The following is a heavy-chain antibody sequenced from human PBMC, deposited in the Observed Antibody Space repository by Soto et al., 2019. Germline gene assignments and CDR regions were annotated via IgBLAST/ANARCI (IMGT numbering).Heavy chain of an antibody. CDR2: ISWNSGSI. Sequence: EVQLVESGGGLVQPGRSLRLSCAASGFTFDDYAMHLVRQAPGKGLEWVSGISWNSGSIGYADSVKGRFTISRDNAKNSLYLQMNSLRAEDTALYYCAKAPSADYSNYWYFDLWGRGTLVTVSS. CDR3: AKAPSADYSNYWYFDL. CDR1: GFTFDDYA. D-gene: IGHD4-4*01. J-gene: IGHJ2*01. V-gene: IGHV3-9*01.